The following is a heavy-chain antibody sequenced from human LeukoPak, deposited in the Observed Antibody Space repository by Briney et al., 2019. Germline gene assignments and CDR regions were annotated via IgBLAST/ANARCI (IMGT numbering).Heavy chain of an antibody. D-gene: IGHD3-10*01. J-gene: IGHJ4*02. CDR3: ARVTDGSGSYYSNYFDY. CDR2: IKQDGSEK. CDR1: GFTFSSYW. Sequence: GGSLRLSCAASGFTFSSYWMSWVRQAPGKGLEWVANIKQDGSEKYYVDSVKGRFTISRDNAKNSLYLQMNSLRAEDTAVYYCARVTDGSGSYYSNYFDYWGQGTLVTVSS. V-gene: IGHV3-7*01.